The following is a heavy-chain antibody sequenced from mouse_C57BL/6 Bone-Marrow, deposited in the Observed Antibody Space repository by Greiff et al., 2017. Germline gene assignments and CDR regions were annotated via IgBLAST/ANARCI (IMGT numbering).Heavy chain of an antibody. CDR1: GFNIKNTY. J-gene: IGHJ2*01. Sequence: EVQLVESVAELVRPGASVKLSCTASGFNIKNTYMHWVKQRPEQGLEWIGRIDPANGNTKYAPKFQGKATITADTSSNTAYLQLSSLTSEYTAIYYCARYRGSSYSYYFDYWGQGTTLTVSS. D-gene: IGHD1-1*01. CDR2: IDPANGNT. CDR3: ARYRGSSYSYYFDY. V-gene: IGHV14-3*01.